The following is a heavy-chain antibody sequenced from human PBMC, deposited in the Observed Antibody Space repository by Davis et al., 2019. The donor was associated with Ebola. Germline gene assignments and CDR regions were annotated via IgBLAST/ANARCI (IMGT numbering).Heavy chain of an antibody. J-gene: IGHJ4*02. CDR2: ISSSSSYI. CDR3: AKDPTGHGSGNDY. CDR1: GFTFSSYS. D-gene: IGHD1-1*01. V-gene: IGHV3-21*01. Sequence: GESLKISCAASGFTFSSYSMNWVRQAPGKGLEWVSSISSSSSYIYYADSVKGRFTISRDNAKNSLYLQMNSLRLEDTAVYYCAKDPTGHGSGNDYWGRGTLVTVSS.